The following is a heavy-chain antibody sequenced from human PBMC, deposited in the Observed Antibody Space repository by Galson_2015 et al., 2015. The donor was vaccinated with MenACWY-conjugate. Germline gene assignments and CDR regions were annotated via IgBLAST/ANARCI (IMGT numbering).Heavy chain of an antibody. CDR2: VKSDVSEK. CDR1: GFPFYSYW. V-gene: IGHV3-7*01. CDR3: VRPIMTFVAVRSLDN. J-gene: IGHJ4*02. Sequence: SLRLSCAASGFPFYSYWMTWVRQAPGKGLVWVANVKSDVSEKFYVDSVIGRFTISRANAKNSLFLQMNCLRPEDTAVYYCVRPIMTFVAVRSLDNWGQGTVVTVSS. D-gene: IGHD3-3*02.